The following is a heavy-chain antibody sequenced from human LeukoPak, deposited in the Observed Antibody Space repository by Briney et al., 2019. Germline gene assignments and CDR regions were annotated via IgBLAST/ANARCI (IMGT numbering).Heavy chain of an antibody. D-gene: IGHD2-15*01. J-gene: IGHJ4*02. CDR1: GFTFSSYS. CDR2: ISSSSSYI. V-gene: IGHV3-21*01. Sequence: GGSLRLSCAASGFTFSSYSMNWVRQAPGKGLEWVSSISSSSSYIYYAGSVKGRFTISRDNAKNSLYLQMNSLRAEDTAVYYCARDVGYCSGGSCFQYYFDYWGQGTLVTVSS. CDR3: ARDVGYCSGGSCFQYYFDY.